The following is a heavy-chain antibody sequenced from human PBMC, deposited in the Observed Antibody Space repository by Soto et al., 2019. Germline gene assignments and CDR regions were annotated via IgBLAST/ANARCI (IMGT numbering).Heavy chain of an antibody. J-gene: IGHJ6*04. V-gene: IGHV4-31*03. CDR1: GDSISSGGYY. CDR2: IYYSGST. D-gene: IGHD2-21*01. CDR3: AASCVGCGGFNYYGMDV. Sequence: QVQLQESGPGLVQPSQTLSLTCTVSGDSISSGGYYWSWIRQHPGKGLEWIGYIYYSGSTFYNPSLKSRVTISVDTSKNQFSLKLSSVTAADTAVYYCAASCVGCGGFNYYGMDVWGEGTTVTVSS.